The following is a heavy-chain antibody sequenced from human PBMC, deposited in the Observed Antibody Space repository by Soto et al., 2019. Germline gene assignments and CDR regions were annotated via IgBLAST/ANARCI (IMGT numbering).Heavy chain of an antibody. Sequence: GGSLRLSCSTSGFTFSSYAIHWVRQAPGKGLEYVSAANTNGGNPYYADSVKGRFTISRDNSRSTVYLQMTSLRADDTAIYYCVKEIVARSGYYYYYGMDVWGQGTAVTVSS. CDR2: ANTNGGNP. V-gene: IGHV3-64D*08. CDR1: GFTFSSYA. J-gene: IGHJ6*02. CDR3: VKEIVARSGYYYYYGMDV. D-gene: IGHD6-6*01.